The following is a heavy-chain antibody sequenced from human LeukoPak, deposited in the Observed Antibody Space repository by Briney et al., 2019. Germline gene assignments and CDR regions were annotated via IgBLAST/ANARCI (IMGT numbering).Heavy chain of an antibody. CDR3: ALFRKRGPIDY. J-gene: IGHJ4*02. D-gene: IGHD3-10*01. CDR2: ISYDGSNK. Sequence: GGSLRLSCAASGFTFSSYAMHWVRQAPGKGLEWVAVISYDGSNKYYADSVKGRFTISRDNSKNTLYLQMNSLRAEDTAVYYCALFRKRGPIDYWGQGTLVTVSS. V-gene: IGHV3-30*14. CDR1: GFTFSSYA.